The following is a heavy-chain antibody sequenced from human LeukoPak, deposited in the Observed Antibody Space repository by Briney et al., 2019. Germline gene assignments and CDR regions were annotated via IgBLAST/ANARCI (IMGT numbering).Heavy chain of an antibody. J-gene: IGHJ3*02. D-gene: IGHD3-16*01. V-gene: IGHV3-11*01. Sequence: GGSLRLSCAASGFTFSDYYMSWIRQAPGKGLEWVSYISSSGSTIYYADSVKGRSTISRDNAKNALYLQMNSLRAEDTAVYYCARGATSGGAMGDAFDIWGQGTMVTVSS. CDR2: ISSSGSTI. CDR1: GFTFSDYY. CDR3: ARGATSGGAMGDAFDI.